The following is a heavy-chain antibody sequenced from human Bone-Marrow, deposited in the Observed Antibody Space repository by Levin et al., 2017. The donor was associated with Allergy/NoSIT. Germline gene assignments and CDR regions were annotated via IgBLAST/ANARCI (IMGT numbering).Heavy chain of an antibody. Sequence: SCAASGFTFSDAWMRWVRQAPGKGLEWVGRIKSKTDGGTADYAAPVKGRFTIQRDDSKNTVYLQMNSLKTEDSAVYFCIATTWAVDYWGQGALVTVSS. V-gene: IGHV3-15*01. J-gene: IGHJ4*02. CDR2: IKSKTDGGTA. CDR3: IATTWAVDY. D-gene: IGHD1-1*01. CDR1: GFTFSDAW.